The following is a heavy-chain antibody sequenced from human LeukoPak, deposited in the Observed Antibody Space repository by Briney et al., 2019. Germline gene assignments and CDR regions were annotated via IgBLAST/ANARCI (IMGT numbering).Heavy chain of an antibody. CDR2: ISGRDGST. Sequence: GGSLRLSCVASGFTFNTYAMNWVRQAPGKGLEWVSTISGRDGSTYYADSVKGRFTISRDSSKNPLYLQMNSLRVDDTAAYYCARVAIDGNCYQSDYWGQGTLVTVSS. D-gene: IGHD4-23*01. V-gene: IGHV3-23*01. CDR1: GFTFNTYA. CDR3: ARVAIDGNCYQSDY. J-gene: IGHJ4*02.